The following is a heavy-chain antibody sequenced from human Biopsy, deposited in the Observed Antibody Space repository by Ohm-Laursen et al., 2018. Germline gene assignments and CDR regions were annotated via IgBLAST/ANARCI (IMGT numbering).Heavy chain of an antibody. CDR3: TRDTTYYAGTTYYDALDV. Sequence: LSLTCAASGFTVYNNYMTWVRRAPGKGLEWVSGISRSGGHSNHADSVKGRFTISRDNAKNSLYLQMNSLRAEDTAVYYCTRDTTYYAGTTYYDALDVWGQGTTVTVSS. J-gene: IGHJ3*01. CDR2: ISRSGGHS. D-gene: IGHD2/OR15-2a*01. V-gene: IGHV3-11*06. CDR1: GFTVYNNY.